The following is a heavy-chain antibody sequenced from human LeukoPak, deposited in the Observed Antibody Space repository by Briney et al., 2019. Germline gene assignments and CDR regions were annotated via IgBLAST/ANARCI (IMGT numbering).Heavy chain of an antibody. Sequence: SDTLSLTCTASGDSISSGFFWGWIRQSPDKGLEWIGSVYRTGNTYYEASLKSRVTISVDTSRNQLSLELRSVTAADTAIYYCARDKDLPPPPGIGAGPRLTWFDPWGQGTRVTVSS. CDR3: ARDKDLPPPPGIGAGPRLTWFDP. J-gene: IGHJ5*02. D-gene: IGHD6-13*01. V-gene: IGHV4-38-2*02. CDR1: GDSISSGFF. CDR2: VYRTGNT.